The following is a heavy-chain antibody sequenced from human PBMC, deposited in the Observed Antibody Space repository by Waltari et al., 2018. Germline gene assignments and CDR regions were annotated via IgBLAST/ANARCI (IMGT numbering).Heavy chain of an antibody. D-gene: IGHD2-21*01. Sequence: QVQLQQSGPGLMKPSETLSLTCTVSGDSIRPYYWSWIRQPPGKGLEWIGYIYDSGSTRYDPSLMSRVSRTVDTPKNQVSLNLSSVTAADTAIYYCARRRVGLIVRPHDPFDIWGQGTMVTVSS. CDR2: IYDSGST. J-gene: IGHJ3*02. CDR3: ARRRVGLIVRPHDPFDI. CDR1: GDSIRPYY. V-gene: IGHV4-59*01.